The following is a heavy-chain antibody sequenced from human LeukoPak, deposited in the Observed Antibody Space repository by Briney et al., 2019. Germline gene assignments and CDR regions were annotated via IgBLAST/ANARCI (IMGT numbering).Heavy chain of an antibody. CDR2: IDPSDSNT. Sequence: GESLKISCKASGFRFTTYWISWVRQMPGKGLEWMGWIDPSDSNTNYNPSFQGHVTFSADRSINTAYLQWSSLKASDSGIYYCARTAYSSSWHFVYWGQATLVTVSS. CDR1: GFRFTTYW. V-gene: IGHV5-10-1*01. D-gene: IGHD6-13*01. CDR3: ARTAYSSSWHFVY. J-gene: IGHJ4*02.